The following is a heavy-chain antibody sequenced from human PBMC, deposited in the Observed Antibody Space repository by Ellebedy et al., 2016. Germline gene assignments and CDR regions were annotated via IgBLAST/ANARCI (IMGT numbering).Heavy chain of an antibody. V-gene: IGHV3-7*01. CDR3: ARDPYSSSWYFVDY. D-gene: IGHD6-13*01. CDR1: GFTFSGYW. CDR2: INHDGSEK. Sequence: GGSLRLSCAASGFTFSGYWMSWVRQAPGKGLEWVANINHDGSEKYYVDSVKGRFTISRDNAQNSLYLQMNSLRAEDTAVYYCARDPYSSSWYFVDYWGQGTLVTVSS. J-gene: IGHJ4*02.